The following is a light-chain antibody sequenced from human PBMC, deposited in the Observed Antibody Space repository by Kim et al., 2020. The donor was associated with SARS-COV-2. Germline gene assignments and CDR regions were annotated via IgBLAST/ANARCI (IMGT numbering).Light chain of an antibody. J-gene: IGLJ3*02. Sequence: QSVLTQPPSVSGAPGQRVTISCTGGSSNIGLGYDVHWYQQLPGTVPKLLISSDNIRPSGVPDRFSGSKSGTSASLVISGLQAEDEADYYCQSYDSTLRGLQWVFGGWTQLTVL. CDR1: SSNIGLGYD. CDR2: SDN. CDR3: QSYDSTLRGLQWV. V-gene: IGLV1-40*01.